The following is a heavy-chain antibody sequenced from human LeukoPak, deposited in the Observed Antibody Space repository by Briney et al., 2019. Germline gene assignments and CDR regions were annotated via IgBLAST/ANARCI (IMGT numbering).Heavy chain of an antibody. CDR1: GFTVSNNY. Sequence: PGGSLRLSCAASGFTVSNNYMTWVRQAPGKGLEWVSVIDSGSNTYYTDSVKGRFTISRDNAKNSLYLQMNSLRAEDTAVYYCARVPYCSSTSCYRPYYYYGMDVWGQGTTVTVSS. J-gene: IGHJ6*02. D-gene: IGHD2-2*01. V-gene: IGHV3-53*01. CDR2: IDSGSNT. CDR3: ARVPYCSSTSCYRPYYYYGMDV.